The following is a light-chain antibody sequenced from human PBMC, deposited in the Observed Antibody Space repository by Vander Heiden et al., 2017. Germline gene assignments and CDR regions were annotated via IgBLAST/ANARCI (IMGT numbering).Light chain of an antibody. Sequence: DIQMTQSPSSLSASVGDRVTITCRASHTMANYLNWYQQKPGKAPQLLIYGASNLKSGVPSRFSGSGSHTDFTLTISSLKPEDFATYYCQQTYGTLYTFGQGTKLAIK. V-gene: IGKV1-39*01. CDR2: GAS. CDR1: HTMANY. CDR3: QQTYGTLYT. J-gene: IGKJ2*01.